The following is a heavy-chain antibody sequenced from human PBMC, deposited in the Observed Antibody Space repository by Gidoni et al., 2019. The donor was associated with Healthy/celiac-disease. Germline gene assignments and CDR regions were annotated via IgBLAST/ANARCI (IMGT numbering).Heavy chain of an antibody. CDR2: VNPSVGST. CDR1: GYTFTSYN. V-gene: IGHV1-46*03. CDR3: ARSYVSSGYYTEYYLDY. Sequence: QVQLVQSGAEVKKPGAPVKVSCMASGYTFTSYNMHWVRHAPGQGREWMGIVNPSVGSTSYAQKFESRGSMTRDTNTSTVYMELSSQRSEDTDVYYCARSYVSSGYYTEYYLDYWGQGTLVTVSS. D-gene: IGHD3-22*01. J-gene: IGHJ4*02.